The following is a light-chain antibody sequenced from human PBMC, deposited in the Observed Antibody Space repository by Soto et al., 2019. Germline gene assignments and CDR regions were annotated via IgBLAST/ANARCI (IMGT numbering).Light chain of an antibody. CDR3: SSYTTISTLEV. J-gene: IGLJ3*02. CDR1: SSDVGGYNY. Sequence: QSALTQPASVSGSPGQSITISCTGTSSDVGGYNYVSWYQQHPGKAPKLMIYEVSNRPSGVSNRFSGSKSGNTASLPISGLQAEDEVDYYCSSYTTISTLEVFGGGTKLTVL. V-gene: IGLV2-14*01. CDR2: EVS.